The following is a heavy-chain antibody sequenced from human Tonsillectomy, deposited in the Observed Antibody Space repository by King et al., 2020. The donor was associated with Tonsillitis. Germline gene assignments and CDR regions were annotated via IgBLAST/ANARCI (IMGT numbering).Heavy chain of an antibody. CDR1: GYTFTGYY. CDR3: ARAFFYYYYGMDV. CDR2: INPHSGGT. V-gene: IGHV1-2*02. Sequence: VQLVESGAEVKKPGASVKVSCKASGYTFTGYYMHWVRQAPGPGLEWRGWINPHSGGTNYAQKFQGRVTMTRDTSISPAYMELSRLRSDDTAVYYCARAFFYYYYGMDVWGQGTTVTVSS. J-gene: IGHJ6*02.